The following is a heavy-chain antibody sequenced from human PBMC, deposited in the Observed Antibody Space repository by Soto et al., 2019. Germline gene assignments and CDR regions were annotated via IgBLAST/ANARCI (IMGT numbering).Heavy chain of an antibody. CDR3: TGKSPSGR. J-gene: IGHJ4*02. CDR2: ISFDGNTQ. D-gene: IGHD3-10*01. V-gene: IGHV3-30*03. Sequence: QVQLVESGGGVVQPGRSLRLSCAASGFTFSNSGMHWVRQAPGKGLEWVAVISFDGNTQFYAASVKGRFSISRANSKNTLYLERSSLRAEDAAVYYCTGKSPSGRWGQGTLVTVSS. CDR1: GFTFSNSG.